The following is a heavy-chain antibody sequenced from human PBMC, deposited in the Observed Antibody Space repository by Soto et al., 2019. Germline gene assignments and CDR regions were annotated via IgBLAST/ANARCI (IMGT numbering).Heavy chain of an antibody. CDR1: GVSIGSNYY. D-gene: IGHD6-19*01. CDR2: MSHIGSV. V-gene: IGHV4-4*02. Sequence: QVLLQESGPGLVQPSGTLSLSCVVSGVSIGSNYYWGWFRQSPGKGLEWLGDMSHIGSVNYNPTLNRRFTISMDKSQHQFPLKLNSVTAADTAVYYCARSLGWSAIDYWGQGTLVIVPS. J-gene: IGHJ4*02. CDR3: ARSLGWSAIDY.